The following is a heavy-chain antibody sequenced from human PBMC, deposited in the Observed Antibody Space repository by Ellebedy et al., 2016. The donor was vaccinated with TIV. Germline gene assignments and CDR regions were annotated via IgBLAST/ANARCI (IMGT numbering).Heavy chain of an antibody. CDR1: GGSFSGYY. Sequence: SETLSLXXAVYGGSFSGYYWSWIRQPPGKGLEWIGEINHSGSTNYNPSLKSRVTISVDTSKNQFSLKLSSVTAADTAVYYCARLHPPIADAFDIWGQGTMVTVSS. V-gene: IGHV4-34*01. CDR3: ARLHPPIADAFDI. D-gene: IGHD2-15*01. CDR2: INHSGST. J-gene: IGHJ3*02.